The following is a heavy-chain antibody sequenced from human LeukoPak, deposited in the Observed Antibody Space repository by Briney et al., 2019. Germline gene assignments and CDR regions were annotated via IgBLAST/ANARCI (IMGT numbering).Heavy chain of an antibody. CDR3: AGAFSGIYSSGWYDDY. D-gene: IGHD6-19*01. V-gene: IGHV1-2*02. Sequence: ASVKVSCKASGYTFTGYYMHWVRQAPGQGLEWMGWINPNSGGTNYAQKFQGRVTMTRDTSISTAYMELSRLRSDDTAVYYCAGAFSGIYSSGWYDDYWGQGTLVTVSS. CDR2: INPNSGGT. CDR1: GYTFTGYY. J-gene: IGHJ4*02.